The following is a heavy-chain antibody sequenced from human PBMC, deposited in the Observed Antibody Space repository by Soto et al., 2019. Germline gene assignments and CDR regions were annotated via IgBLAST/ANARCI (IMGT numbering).Heavy chain of an antibody. CDR1: GDSISNLDYF. D-gene: IGHD7-27*01. CDR3: ARGRYCLTGRCFPNWFDS. Sequence: SETLSLTCSVSGDSISNLDYFWAWIRQPPGQALEYIGYIYKSATTYYNPSFESRVAISVDTSKSQFSLNVTSLTAADTAVYFCARGRYCLTGRCFPNWFDSWGQGALVTVSS. V-gene: IGHV4-30-4*01. CDR2: IYKSATT. J-gene: IGHJ5*01.